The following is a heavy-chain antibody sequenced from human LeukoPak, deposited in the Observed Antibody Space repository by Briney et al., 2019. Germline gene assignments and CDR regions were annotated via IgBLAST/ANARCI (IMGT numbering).Heavy chain of an antibody. CDR3: ARDHLACSGDTCFSAHWFDP. CDR1: GDSITSAFH. V-gene: IGHV4-38-2*02. Sequence: SETLSLTCAVSGDSITSAFHWGWVRQPPGKGLEWMGSISHSGTTYYAPSFKSRLTISLDPSKNQLSLKLSSVTAADTAVFFCARDHLACSGDTCFSAHWFDPWGHGTLVIVSS. D-gene: IGHD2-15*01. CDR2: ISHSGTT. J-gene: IGHJ5*02.